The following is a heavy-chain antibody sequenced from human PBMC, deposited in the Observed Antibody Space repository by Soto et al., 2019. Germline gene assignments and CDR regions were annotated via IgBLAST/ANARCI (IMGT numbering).Heavy chain of an antibody. CDR3: ARDKATVTTHAFDI. CDR1: GYTFTSYG. D-gene: IGHD4-17*01. J-gene: IGHJ3*02. V-gene: IGHV1-18*01. Sequence: ASVKVSCKASGYTFTSYGISWVRQAPGQGLERMGWISAYNGNTNYAQKLQGRVTMTTDTSTSTAYMELRSLRSVDTAVYYCARDKATVTTHAFDIWGQGTMVTVSS. CDR2: ISAYNGNT.